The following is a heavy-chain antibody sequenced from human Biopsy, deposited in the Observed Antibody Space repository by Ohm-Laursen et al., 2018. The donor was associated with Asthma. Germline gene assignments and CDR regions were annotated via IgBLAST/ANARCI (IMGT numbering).Heavy chain of an antibody. CDR1: SGPGGYMRSGNYY. V-gene: IGHV4-39*01. D-gene: IGHD6-13*01. J-gene: IGHJ6*02. CDR3: VRGSSSWHHGPFHYYYGLDV. CDR2: IYYSGTT. Sequence: GTLSLTCSPSSGPGGYMRSGNYYWGWIRQPPGKGLEWIGSIYYSGTTYYNPSLESRFTVSADTPKNQFSLKLTSVTAADTAVYYCVRGSSSWHHGPFHYYYGLDVWGQGTTATVSS.